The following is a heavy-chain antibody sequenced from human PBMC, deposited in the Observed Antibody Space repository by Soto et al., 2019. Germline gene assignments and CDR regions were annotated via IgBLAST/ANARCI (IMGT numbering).Heavy chain of an antibody. V-gene: IGHV1-18*01. D-gene: IGHD6-19*01. Sequence: QVQLVQSGAEVKKPGASVKVSCKASGYTFTSYGISWVRQAPGQGLEWMGWISAYNANTNYAQKFQGRVTMTTDTSTSTDDMALRSLRSADTAVYYWSRCILGIAVAGDDYWGQGTLVTVSS. CDR3: SRCILGIAVAGDDY. CDR2: ISAYNANT. CDR1: GYTFTSYG. J-gene: IGHJ4*02.